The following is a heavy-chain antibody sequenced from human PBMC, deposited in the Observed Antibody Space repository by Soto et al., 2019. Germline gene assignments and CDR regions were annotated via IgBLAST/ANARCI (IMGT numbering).Heavy chain of an antibody. CDR3: ARSHPTKGYCRSNSCYKGWGSTMARGAFDI. CDR2: IYYSGST. V-gene: IGHV4-59*01. D-gene: IGHD2-2*02. Sequence: PSETLSLTCTVSGGSISSYYWSWIRQPPGKGLEWIGYIYYSGSTNYNPSLKSRVTISVDTSKNQFSLKLSSVTAADTAVYYCARSHPTKGYCRSNSCYKGWGSTMARGAFDICGQGTMVTV. CDR1: GGSISSYY. J-gene: IGHJ3*02.